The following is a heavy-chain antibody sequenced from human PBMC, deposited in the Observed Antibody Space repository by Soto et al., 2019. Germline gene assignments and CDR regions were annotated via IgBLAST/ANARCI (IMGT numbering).Heavy chain of an antibody. CDR2: IYPADSDT. CDR1: GYTFTSYW. V-gene: IGHV5-51*01. CDR3: ARPGEYCSSTSCPGGY. D-gene: IGHD2-2*01. Sequence: PGESLKISCKGSGYTFTSYWIGWVRQMPGKGLEWMGIIYPADSDTRYSPSFQGQVTISADRSISTAYLQWSSLKASDTAMYYCARPGEYCSSTSCPGGYWGQGTLVTVSS. J-gene: IGHJ4*02.